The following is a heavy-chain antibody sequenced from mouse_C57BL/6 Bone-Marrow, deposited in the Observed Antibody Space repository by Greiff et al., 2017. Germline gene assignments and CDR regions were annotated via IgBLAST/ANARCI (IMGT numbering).Heavy chain of an antibody. D-gene: IGHD2-3*01. CDR2: IDPSDSYT. V-gene: IGHV1-50*01. CDR3: ARLYDGYPGAY. J-gene: IGHJ3*01. Sequence: QVHVKQSGAELVKPGASVKLSCKASGYTFTSYWMQWVKQRPGQGLEWIGEIDPSDSYTNYNQKFKGKATLTVDTSSSTAYMQLSSLTSEDSAVYYCARLYDGYPGAYWGQGTLVTVSA. CDR1: GYTFTSYW.